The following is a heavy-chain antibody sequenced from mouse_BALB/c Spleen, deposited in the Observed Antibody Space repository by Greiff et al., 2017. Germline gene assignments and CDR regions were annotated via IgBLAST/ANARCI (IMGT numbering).Heavy chain of an antibody. V-gene: IGHV1S81*02. J-gene: IGHJ1*01. CDR2: INPSNGRT. D-gene: IGHD1-1*01. CDR3: ARRQNYGSSYWYFDV. Sequence: VQLQQSGAELVKPGASVKLSCKASGYTFTSYWMHWVKQRPGQGLEWIGEINPSNGRTNYNEKFKSKATLTVDKSSSTAYMQLSSLTSEDSAVYYCARRQNYGSSYWYFDVWGAGTTVTVSS. CDR1: GYTFTSYW.